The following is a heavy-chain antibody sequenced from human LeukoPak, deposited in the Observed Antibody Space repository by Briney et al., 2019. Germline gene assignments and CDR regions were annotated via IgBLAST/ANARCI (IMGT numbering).Heavy chain of an antibody. Sequence: PGWSLRLSCAASGFTFSSYWMSWVRQAPGKGLEWVANIKQDGSEKYYVDSVKGRFTISRDNAKNSLYLQMNSLRAEDTAVYYCARDGYCSGGSCYYFDYWGQGTLVTVSS. CDR1: GFTFSSYW. CDR3: ARDGYCSGGSCYYFDY. J-gene: IGHJ4*02. V-gene: IGHV3-7*01. D-gene: IGHD2-15*01. CDR2: IKQDGSEK.